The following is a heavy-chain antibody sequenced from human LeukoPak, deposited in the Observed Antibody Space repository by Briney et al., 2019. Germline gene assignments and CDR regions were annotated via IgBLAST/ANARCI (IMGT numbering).Heavy chain of an antibody. CDR2: INHSGST. CDR3: ARDRLCHL. Sequence: PSETLSLTCAVYGGSFSGYYWSWIRQPPGKGLEWIGEINHSGSTNYKPSLKSRVTISVDTSKNQFSLKLSSVTAADTAVYYCARDRLCHLWGEGTRVTV. CDR1: GGSFSGYY. V-gene: IGHV4-34*01. D-gene: IGHD2-21*01. J-gene: IGHJ5*02.